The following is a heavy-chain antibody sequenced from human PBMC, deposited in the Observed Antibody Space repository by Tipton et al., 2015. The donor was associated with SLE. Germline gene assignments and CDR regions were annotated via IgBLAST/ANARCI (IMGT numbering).Heavy chain of an antibody. J-gene: IGHJ3*02. V-gene: IGHV4-61*01. CDR1: GGSVNSGSFY. CDR3: ARDYYGSGFDAFDI. D-gene: IGHD3-10*01. Sequence: TLSLTCSVSGGSVNSGSFYWGWIRQPPGKGLEWIGNLYYGGNTDYNPSLKSRVTISVDTSKNQFSLRLSSVTAADTAVYYCARDYYGSGFDAFDIWGQGTMVTVSS. CDR2: LYYGGNT.